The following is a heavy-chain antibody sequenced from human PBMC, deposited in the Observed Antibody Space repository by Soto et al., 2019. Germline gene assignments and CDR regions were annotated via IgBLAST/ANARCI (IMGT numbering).Heavy chain of an antibody. CDR2: IKSKSDGGAA. Sequence: EVQLVESGGGLVKPGGSLRLSCAASGFTFTNAWMNWVRQAPGKGLEWVARIKSKSDGGAADCATHVKDRCTISRDDSESTVYLQMNSLKTEDTSVYYCTTDLIIISFGGLRDYWGQGTLVTVSS. J-gene: IGHJ4*02. CDR1: GFTFTNAW. D-gene: IGHD3-16*01. CDR3: TTDLIIISFGGLRDY. V-gene: IGHV3-15*07.